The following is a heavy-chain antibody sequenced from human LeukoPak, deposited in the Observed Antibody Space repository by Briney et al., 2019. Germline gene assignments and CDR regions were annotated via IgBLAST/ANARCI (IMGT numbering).Heavy chain of an antibody. CDR1: GGSISSYY. V-gene: IGHV4-59*01. Sequence: SETLSLTCTVSGGSISSYYWSWIRQPPGKGLEWIGYIYYSGSTNYNPSLKSRVTISVDTSKNQFSLKLSSVTAADTAVYYCARDDSYYDSSGSPSRSFDYWGQGTLVTVSS. CDR3: ARDDSYYDSSGSPSRSFDY. D-gene: IGHD3-22*01. CDR2: IYYSGST. J-gene: IGHJ4*02.